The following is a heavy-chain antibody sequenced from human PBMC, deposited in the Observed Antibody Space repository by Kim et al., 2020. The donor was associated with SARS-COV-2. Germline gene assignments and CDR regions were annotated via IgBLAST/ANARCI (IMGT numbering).Heavy chain of an antibody. V-gene: IGHV3-66*01. CDR3: ARNLGTGGY. J-gene: IGHJ4*02. Sequence: GGSLRLSCAASGFSVSSNYMNWVRQAPGKGLEWVSVIYSGGSTYYAESVKGRFTISRDNSKNTVCLQMNSLRAEDTAVYFCARNLGTGGYWGQGTLVTVSS. D-gene: IGHD7-27*01. CDR1: GFSVSSNY. CDR2: IYSGGST.